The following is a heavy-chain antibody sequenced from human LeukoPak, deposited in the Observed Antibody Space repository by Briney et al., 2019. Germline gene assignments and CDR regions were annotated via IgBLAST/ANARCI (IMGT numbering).Heavy chain of an antibody. J-gene: IGHJ3*02. CDR2: IYHQAGT. Sequence: PSETLSLTCTVSGGYMENIYWHWIRQPPGKGLEWIGYIYHQAGTEYNPSLKNRVAISVDTSKNQFSLKPSSVTAADTAVYYCAKIKTTFGVVTHAFDIWGQGTIVTVSP. CDR1: GGYMENIY. V-gene: IGHV4-59*01. CDR3: AKIKTTFGVVTHAFDI. D-gene: IGHD3-3*01.